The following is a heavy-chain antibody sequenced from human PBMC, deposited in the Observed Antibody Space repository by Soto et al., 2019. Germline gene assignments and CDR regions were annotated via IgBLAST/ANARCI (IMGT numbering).Heavy chain of an antibody. CDR2: IYWDDDK. CDR3: AHRRNVELGPLRLFDY. D-gene: IGHD2-15*01. Sequence: QITLKESGPTLVKPTQTLTLTCTFSGFSLSTSGVGVGWIRQPPGEALEGLALIYWDDDKGYSPSLKSRLTITQDTSKNQVVLTMTDMDPVDTATYFCAHRRNVELGPLRLFDYWGQGTQVTVSS. J-gene: IGHJ4*02. V-gene: IGHV2-5*02. CDR1: GFSLSTSGVG.